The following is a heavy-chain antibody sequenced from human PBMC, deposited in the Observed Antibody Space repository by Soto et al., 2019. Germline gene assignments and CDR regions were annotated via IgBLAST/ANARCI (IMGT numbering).Heavy chain of an antibody. CDR1: GYTFTSYG. D-gene: IGHD2-15*01. CDR2: ISAYNGNT. J-gene: IGHJ5*02. Sequence: ASVKVSCKASGYTFTSYGISWVRQAPGQGLEWMGWISAYNGNTNYAQKLQGRVTMTTDTSTSTAYMELRSLRSDDTAVYYCARGFRDIVVVVAAQTEWGFDPWGQGTLVTVSS. CDR3: ARGFRDIVVVVAAQTEWGFDP. V-gene: IGHV1-18*01.